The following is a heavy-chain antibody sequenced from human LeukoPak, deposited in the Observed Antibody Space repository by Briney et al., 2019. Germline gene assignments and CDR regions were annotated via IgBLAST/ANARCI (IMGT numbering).Heavy chain of an antibody. CDR1: GGTISSSSTY. CDR2: IYYSGGA. CDR3: ARHPQGLRPSDY. V-gene: IGHV4-39*01. J-gene: IGHJ4*02. D-gene: IGHD4-17*01. Sequence: PSETLSLTCTVSGGTISSSSTYWGWIRQPPGKGLEWIGSIYYSGGAYYNPSLRSRVSISVDTSKNQFSLKLSSVTAADTAVYYCARHPQGLRPSDYWGQGTHAPVSS.